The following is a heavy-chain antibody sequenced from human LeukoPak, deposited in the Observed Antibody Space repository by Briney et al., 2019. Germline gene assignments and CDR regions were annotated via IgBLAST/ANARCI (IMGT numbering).Heavy chain of an antibody. D-gene: IGHD2/OR15-2a*01. Sequence: PGGSLRLSCAASGFTFSNYDMHWVRQATGKGLEWVSSIGTVGDTYYSDSVKGRFTISRENAKNSWYLQMSSLRAGDTAVYYCLRDCNNIGCSGARMDVWGQGTTVIVSS. CDR1: GFTFSNYD. V-gene: IGHV3-13*01. J-gene: IGHJ6*02. CDR3: LRDCNNIGCSGARMDV. CDR2: IGTVGDT.